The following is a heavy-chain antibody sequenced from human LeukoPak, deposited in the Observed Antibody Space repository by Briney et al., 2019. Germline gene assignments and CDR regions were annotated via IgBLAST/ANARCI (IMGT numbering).Heavy chain of an antibody. CDR1: GFTFSSYS. CDR2: INHSGST. Sequence: GSLRLSCAASGFTFSSYSMNWIRQPPGKGLEWIGEINHSGSTNYNPSLKSRVTISVDTSKNQFSLKLSSVTAADTAVYYCARVIRPGHYDSSATGSWFDPWGQGTLVTVSS. V-gene: IGHV4-34*01. J-gene: IGHJ5*02. D-gene: IGHD3-22*01. CDR3: ARVIRPGHYDSSATGSWFDP.